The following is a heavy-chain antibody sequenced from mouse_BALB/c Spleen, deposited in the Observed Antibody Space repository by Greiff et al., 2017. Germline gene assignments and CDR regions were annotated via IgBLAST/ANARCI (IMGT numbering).Heavy chain of an antibody. CDR1: GFTFSSYG. V-gene: IGHV5-6*01. CDR2: ISSGGSYT. CDR3: ARQGYGNYGDWFAY. J-gene: IGHJ3*01. Sequence: EVMLVESGGDLVKPGGSLKLSCAASGFTFSSYGMSWVRQTPDKRLEWVATISSGGSYTYYPDSVKGRFTISRDNAKNTLYLQMSSLKSEDTAMYYCARQGYGNYGDWFAYWGQGTLVTVSA. D-gene: IGHD2-10*02.